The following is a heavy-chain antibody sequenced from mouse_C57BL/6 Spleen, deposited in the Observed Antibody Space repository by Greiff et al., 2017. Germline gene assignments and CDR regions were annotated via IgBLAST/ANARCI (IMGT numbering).Heavy chain of an antibody. J-gene: IGHJ1*03. D-gene: IGHD1-1*01. CDR3: ARRLGSTTVVAKNFDV. CDR2: INPNNGGT. CDR1: GYTFTDYY. Sequence: EVQLQQSGPELVKPGASVKISCKASGYTFTDYYMNWVKQSHGKSLEWIGDINPNNGGTSYNQKFKGKATLTVDKSSSTAYMELRSLTSEDSAVYYCARRLGSTTVVAKNFDVWGTGTTVTVSS. V-gene: IGHV1-26*01.